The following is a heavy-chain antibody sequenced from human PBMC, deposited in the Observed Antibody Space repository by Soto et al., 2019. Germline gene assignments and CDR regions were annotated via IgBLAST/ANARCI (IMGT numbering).Heavy chain of an antibody. V-gene: IGHV3-23*01. CDR1: GFTFSSYA. D-gene: IGHD3-3*01. J-gene: IGHJ6*02. CDR3: ARRPLEWIPYGMDV. CDR2: ISGSGGST. Sequence: EVQLLESGGGLVQPGGSLRLSCAASGFTFSSYAMSWFRQAPGKGLEWVSAISGSGGSTYYADSVKGRFTISRDNSKNTLYLQMNSLRAEDTAVYYCARRPLEWIPYGMDVWGQGTTVTVSS.